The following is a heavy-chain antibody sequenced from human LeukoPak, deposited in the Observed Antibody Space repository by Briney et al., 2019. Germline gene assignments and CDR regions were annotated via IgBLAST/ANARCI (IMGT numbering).Heavy chain of an antibody. J-gene: IGHJ4*02. V-gene: IGHV3-30-3*01. Sequence: GKSLRLSCAASGFTFSNYAMHWVRQAPGKGLEWVAVISNDGINKYYADAVRGRFTISRDNSKNTLYLQMNSLRVEDTAVYYCAKDLTDHGNFDYWGQGTLVTVSS. CDR3: AKDLTDHGNFDY. CDR2: ISNDGINK. D-gene: IGHD4-17*01. CDR1: GFTFSNYA.